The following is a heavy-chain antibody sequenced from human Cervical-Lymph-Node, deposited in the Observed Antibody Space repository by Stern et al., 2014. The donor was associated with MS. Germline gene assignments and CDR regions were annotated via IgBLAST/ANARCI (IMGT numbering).Heavy chain of an antibody. CDR2: ISAYNVNT. D-gene: IGHD5-24*01. CDR1: GFALTSAG. Sequence: VQLVESGAELKKPGASVKVSCKASGFALTSAGISWVRQAPGQGLEWMGWISAYNVNTNYAQKFQDRVNMTTDTSTSTAYMELRSLRSDDTAVYYCARHRIKGYNSFDTWGQGTLVTVSS. V-gene: IGHV1-18*01. J-gene: IGHJ4*02. CDR3: ARHRIKGYNSFDT.